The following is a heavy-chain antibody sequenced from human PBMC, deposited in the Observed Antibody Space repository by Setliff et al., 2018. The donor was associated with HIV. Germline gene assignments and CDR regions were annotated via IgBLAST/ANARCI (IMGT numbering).Heavy chain of an antibody. V-gene: IGHV3-7*01. Sequence: GESLKISCAASGFTFSSYWMSWVRQAPGKGLEWVANIKQDGSEKYYVDSVKGRFTISRDNAKNSLYLQMNRLRAEDTAVYYCARDYQQWLPDAFDIWGQGTMVTVSS. CDR3: ARDYQQWLPDAFDI. CDR2: IKQDGSEK. CDR1: GFTFSSYW. D-gene: IGHD6-19*01. J-gene: IGHJ3*02.